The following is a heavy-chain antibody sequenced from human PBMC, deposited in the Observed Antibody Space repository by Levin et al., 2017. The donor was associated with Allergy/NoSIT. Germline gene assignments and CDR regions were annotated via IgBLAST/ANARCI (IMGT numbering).Heavy chain of an antibody. CDR1: GFTFSSYA. CDR2: ISSNGGST. D-gene: IGHD3-10*01. CDR3: VNSDYGSGSYYNVRFAPRFDY. Sequence: AGGSLRLSCSASGFTFSSYAMHWVRQAPGKGLEYVSAISSNGGSTYYADSVKGRFTISRDNSKNTLYLQMSSLRAEDTAVYYCVNSDYGSGSYYNVRFAPRFDYWGQGTLVTVSS. J-gene: IGHJ4*02. V-gene: IGHV3-64D*06.